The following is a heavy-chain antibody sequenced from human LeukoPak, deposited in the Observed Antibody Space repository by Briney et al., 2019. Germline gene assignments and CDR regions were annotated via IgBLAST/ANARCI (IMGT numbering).Heavy chain of an antibody. Sequence: GGSLRLSCAASGFTFSSYGVHWVRQAPGKGLEWVAVILYDGSNKYYADSVKGRFTISRDDSKNTLYLQMNSLRAEDTAVYYCAKDQWDIVVVPAAMEGGTLDYWGQGTLVTVSS. J-gene: IGHJ4*02. V-gene: IGHV3-30*18. CDR1: GFTFSSYG. CDR3: AKDQWDIVVVPAAMEGGTLDY. CDR2: ILYDGSNK. D-gene: IGHD2-2*01.